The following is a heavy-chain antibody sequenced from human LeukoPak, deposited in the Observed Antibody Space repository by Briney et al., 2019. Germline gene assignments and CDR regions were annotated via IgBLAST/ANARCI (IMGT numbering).Heavy chain of an antibody. CDR3: ARDHYYDNSGYYLQH. CDR2: INHSGST. Sequence: PSETLSLTCAVYGGSFSGYYWSWIRQPPGKGLEWIGEINHSGSTNYNPSLKSRVTISVDTSKNQFSLKLSSVTAADTAVYYCARDHYYDNSGYYLQHWGQGTLVTVSS. CDR1: GGSFSGYY. V-gene: IGHV4-34*01. D-gene: IGHD3-22*01. J-gene: IGHJ1*01.